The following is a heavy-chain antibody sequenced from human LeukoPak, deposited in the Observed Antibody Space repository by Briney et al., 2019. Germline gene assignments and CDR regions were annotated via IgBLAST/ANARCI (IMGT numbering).Heavy chain of an antibody. CDR3: ARSMLVAAPFDY. CDR1: GYTFTSYD. D-gene: IGHD2-15*01. Sequence: ASVTVSCKSSGYTFTSYDINWVRQATGQGLEGMGWMDPNSGNTGYAQKFQGRVTMTRNTSISTAYMELSSLRSEDTAVYYCARSMLVAAPFDYWGQGTLVTVSS. J-gene: IGHJ4*02. CDR2: MDPNSGNT. V-gene: IGHV1-8*01.